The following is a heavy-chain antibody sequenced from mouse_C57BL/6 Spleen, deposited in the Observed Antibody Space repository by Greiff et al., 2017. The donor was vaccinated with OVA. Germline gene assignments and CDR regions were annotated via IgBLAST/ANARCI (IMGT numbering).Heavy chain of an antibody. CDR3: ARDQRGN. CDR2: ISYDGSN. V-gene: IGHV3-6*01. J-gene: IGHJ3*01. Sequence: EVQLQESGPGLVKPSQSLSLTCSVTGYSITSGYYWNWIRQFPGNKLEWMGYISYDGSNNYNPSLKNRISITRDTSKNQFFLKLNSVTTEDTATYYCARDQRGNWGQGTLVTVSA. CDR1: GYSITSGYY.